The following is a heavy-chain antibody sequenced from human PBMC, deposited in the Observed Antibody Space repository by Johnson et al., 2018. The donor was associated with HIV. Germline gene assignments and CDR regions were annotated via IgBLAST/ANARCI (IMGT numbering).Heavy chain of an antibody. D-gene: IGHD4-23*01. Sequence: VQLVESGGGLVQPGRSLRLSCAASGFTFSNYGMHWVRQAPGKGLEWVAVITFEGSDKYYADSVKGRVTISRDDSKNTLYLRLNSLRPEDSAVYYCAKDVSVVTPSGSFDIWGQGTMVTVSS. CDR3: AKDVSVVTPSGSFDI. CDR2: ITFEGSDK. J-gene: IGHJ3*02. V-gene: IGHV3-30*18. CDR1: GFTFSNYG.